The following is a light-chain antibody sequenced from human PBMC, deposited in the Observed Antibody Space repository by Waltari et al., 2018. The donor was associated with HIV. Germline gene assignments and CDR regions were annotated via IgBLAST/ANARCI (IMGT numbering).Light chain of an antibody. J-gene: IGLJ3*02. V-gene: IGLV10-54*01. CDR1: GDNVGYQG. CDR2: RND. Sequence: QAGLTQPPSVSKGLKQTATLTCAGNGDNVGYQGVAWLQQHQGHPPKLLSYRNDDRPSGVSERFSTSRSGNTAFLTITELQPEDETDYFCSAWDSSLGAWVFGGGTRLTVL. CDR3: SAWDSSLGAWV.